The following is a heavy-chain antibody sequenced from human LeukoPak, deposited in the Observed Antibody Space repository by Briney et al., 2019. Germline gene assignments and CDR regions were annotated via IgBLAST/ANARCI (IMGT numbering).Heavy chain of an antibody. CDR1: GGSISSYY. D-gene: IGHD3-3*01. J-gene: IGHJ5*02. Sequence: PSETLSLTCTVSGGSISSYYWSWIRQPPGKGLEWIGYIYYSGSTNYNPSLKSRVTISVDTSKNQFSLKLSSVTAADTAVYYCARGSAYYDFWSGYSPVGRWFDPWGQGTLVTVSS. CDR3: ARGSAYYDFWSGYSPVGRWFDP. V-gene: IGHV4-59*01. CDR2: IYYSGST.